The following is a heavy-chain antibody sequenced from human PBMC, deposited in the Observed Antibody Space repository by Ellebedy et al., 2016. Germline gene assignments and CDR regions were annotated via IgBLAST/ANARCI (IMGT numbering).Heavy chain of an antibody. D-gene: IGHD1-1*01. V-gene: IGHV4-59*02. CDR1: GGSVTSAY. J-gene: IGHJ3*01. CDR3: AMWSGDWNAYDV. CDR2: VFLTGTT. Sequence: SETLSLTCSVSGGSVTSAYWNWIRRPPGKGLEWIGYVFLTGTTNYNPSLKSRVTMSVDTSKSQFSLGLTSLTAADTAVYYCAMWSGDWNAYDVWGQGTMVTVSS.